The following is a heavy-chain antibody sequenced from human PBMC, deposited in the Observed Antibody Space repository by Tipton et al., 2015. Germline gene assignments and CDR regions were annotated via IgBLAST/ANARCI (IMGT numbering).Heavy chain of an antibody. D-gene: IGHD3-10*01. CDR2: IQYSGST. V-gene: IGHV4-59*08. J-gene: IGHJ4*02. Sequence: LRLSCTVSSDSINKYYWSWIRQPPGKELEWIGYIQYSGSTNYNPSLKSRVTISVDTSKTQFSLKMSSVTASDTAVYYCARHKDSGTYPLDYWGQGTLVTVSS. CDR1: SDSINKYY. CDR3: ARHKDSGTYPLDY.